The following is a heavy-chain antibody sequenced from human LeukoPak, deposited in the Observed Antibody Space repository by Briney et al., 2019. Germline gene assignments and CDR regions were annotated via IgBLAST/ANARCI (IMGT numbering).Heavy chain of an antibody. Sequence: GASVKVSCKASGYTFTGYYMHWVRQAPGQGLEWMGWINPNSGGTNYPQKLQGRVTMTRDTSISTAYMELSRLRSDDTAVYYCARDRFGELLYGSDYWGQGTLVTVSS. CDR3: ARDRFGELLYGSDY. CDR1: GYTFTGYY. J-gene: IGHJ4*02. D-gene: IGHD3-10*01. V-gene: IGHV1-2*02. CDR2: INPNSGGT.